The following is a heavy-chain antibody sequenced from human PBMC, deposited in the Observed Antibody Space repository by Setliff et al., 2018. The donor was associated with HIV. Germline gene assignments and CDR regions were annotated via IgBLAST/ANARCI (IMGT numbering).Heavy chain of an antibody. CDR3: ARVGYGDISGLDY. CDR2: INHSGST. D-gene: IGHD4-17*01. CDR1: GYSFSSGYY. J-gene: IGHJ4*02. Sequence: SETLSLTCTVSGYSFSSGYYWGWTRQPPGKGLEWIGEINHSGSTNYNPSLKSRVTISVDTSKNQFSLKLSSVTAADTAVYYCARVGYGDISGLDYWGQGTLVTVSS. V-gene: IGHV4-38-2*02.